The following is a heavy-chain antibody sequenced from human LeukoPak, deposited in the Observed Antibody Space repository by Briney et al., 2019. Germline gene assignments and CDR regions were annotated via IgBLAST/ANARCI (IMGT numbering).Heavy chain of an antibody. V-gene: IGHV3-33*01. CDR1: GFTFSSYG. CDR3: ARMGAVVVPAAPSDYYFDY. Sequence: PGGSLILSCAASGFTFSSYGMHGVRQAPGKGLEGVAVIWYDGSNKYYADSVKGRFTISRDNSKNTLYLQMNSLRAEDTAVYYCARMGAVVVPAAPSDYYFDYWGQGTLVTVSS. J-gene: IGHJ4*02. CDR2: IWYDGSNK. D-gene: IGHD2-2*01.